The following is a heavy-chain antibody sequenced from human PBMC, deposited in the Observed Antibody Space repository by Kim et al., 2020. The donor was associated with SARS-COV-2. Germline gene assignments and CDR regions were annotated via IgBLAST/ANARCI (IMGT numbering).Heavy chain of an antibody. CDR3: AKGSAYDSSGYFDY. V-gene: IGHV3-9*01. CDR2: ISWNSGSI. CDR1: GFTFDDYA. J-gene: IGHJ4*02. Sequence: GGSLRLSCAASGFTFDDYAMHWVRQAPGKGLEWVSGISWNSGSIGYADSVKGRFTITRDNAKNSLYLQMNSLRAEDTALYYCAKGSAYDSSGYFDYWGQGTLVTVSS. D-gene: IGHD3-22*01.